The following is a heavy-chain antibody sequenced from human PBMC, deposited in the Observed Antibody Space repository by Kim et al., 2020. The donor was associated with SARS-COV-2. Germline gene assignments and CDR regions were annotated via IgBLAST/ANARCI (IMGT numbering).Heavy chain of an antibody. Sequence: GGSLRLSCAASGFTVSSNYMSWVRQAPGKGLEWVSVIYSGGSTYYADSVKGRFTISRDNSKNTLYLQMNSLRAEDTAVYYCASHSGYSYGYGAFDIWGQGTMVTVSS. CDR2: IYSGGST. V-gene: IGHV3-53*01. CDR1: GFTVSSNY. J-gene: IGHJ3*02. D-gene: IGHD5-18*01. CDR3: ASHSGYSYGYGAFDI.